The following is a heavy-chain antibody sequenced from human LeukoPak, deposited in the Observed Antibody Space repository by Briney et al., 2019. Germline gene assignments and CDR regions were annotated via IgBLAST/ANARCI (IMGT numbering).Heavy chain of an antibody. CDR1: GNYW. D-gene: IGHD2-2*01. CDR3: VSFYETY. J-gene: IGHJ4*02. V-gene: IGHV3-74*01. CDR2: INSDGSWT. Sequence: GGSLRLSCAASGNYWMRWVRQAPGKGLVWVSHINSDGSWTSSADSVKGRFTISKDNAKNTVYLQMNNLRAEDTAVYYCVSFYETYWGRGTLVTVSS.